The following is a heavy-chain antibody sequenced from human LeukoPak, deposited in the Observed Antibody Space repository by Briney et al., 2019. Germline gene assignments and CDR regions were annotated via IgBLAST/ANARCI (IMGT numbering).Heavy chain of an antibody. J-gene: IGHJ6*03. CDR2: MNPNSGNT. V-gene: IGHV1-8*01. CDR3: ARVGYYGSGSYLSYYYYMDV. CDR1: GYTFTSCD. D-gene: IGHD3-10*01. Sequence: ASVKVSCKASGYTFTSCDINWVRQATGQGLEWMGWMNPNSGNTGYAQKFQGRVTMTRNTSISTAYMELSSLRSEDTAVYYCARVGYYGSGSYLSYYYYMDVWGKGTTVTVSS.